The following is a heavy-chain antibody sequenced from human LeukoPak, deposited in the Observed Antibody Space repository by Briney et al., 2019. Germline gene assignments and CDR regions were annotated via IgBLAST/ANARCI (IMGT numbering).Heavy chain of an antibody. CDR3: ARVIRLIEVSLYYFDY. CDR2: TYYRSKWYN. D-gene: IGHD3-22*01. V-gene: IGHV6-1*01. J-gene: IGHJ4*02. CDR1: GDSVSSNSAA. Sequence: PSQTLSLTCAISGDSVSSNSAAWNWIRQSPSRGLEWLGRTYYRSKWYNDYAVSVKSRITINPDTSKNQFSLQLNSVTPEDTAVYYCARVIRLIEVSLYYFDYWGQGTLITVSS.